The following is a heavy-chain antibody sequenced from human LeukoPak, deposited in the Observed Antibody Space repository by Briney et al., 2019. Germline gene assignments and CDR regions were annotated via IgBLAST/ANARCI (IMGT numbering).Heavy chain of an antibody. CDR3: ARRRCSSTSCFFDY. CDR2: IEQDGSEK. CDR1: GFTFSNYW. V-gene: IGHV3-7*03. D-gene: IGHD2-2*01. J-gene: IGHJ4*02. Sequence: GGSLRLSCAASGFTFSNYWMSWVRQAPGKGLEWVANIEQDGSEKYYVDSVRGRFTISRDNAKNSLFLQMNTLRAEDTAVYYCARRRCSSTSCFFDYWGQGSLVTVFS.